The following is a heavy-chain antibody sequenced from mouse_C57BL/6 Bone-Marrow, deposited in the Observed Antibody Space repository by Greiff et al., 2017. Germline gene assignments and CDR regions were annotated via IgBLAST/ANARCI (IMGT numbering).Heavy chain of an antibody. V-gene: IGHV1-55*01. CDR2: IYPGSGST. CDR1: GYTFTSYW. Sequence: QVQLQQPGAELVKPGASVKMSCKASGYTFTSYWITWVKQRPGQGLEWIGDIYPGSGSTNYNEKFKSKATLTVDTSSSTAYMQLSSLTSEDSAVYYCARKPYYYGSRRRYFDVWGTGTTVTVSS. CDR3: ARKPYYYGSRRRYFDV. J-gene: IGHJ1*03. D-gene: IGHD1-1*01.